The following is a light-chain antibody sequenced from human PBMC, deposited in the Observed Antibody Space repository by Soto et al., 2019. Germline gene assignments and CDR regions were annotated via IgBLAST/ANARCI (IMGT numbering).Light chain of an antibody. CDR2: EDN. V-gene: IGLV6-57*01. J-gene: IGLJ1*01. CDR1: SGSIASNY. CDR3: QSYDSSTHNYV. Sequence: NFMLTQPHSVSESPGKTVTISCTRSSGSIASNYVQWYQQRPGSSPTTVIYEDNQRPSGVPDRFSGSIDSSSNSASLTISGLKTEDEADYYCQSYDSSTHNYVFGTGTKLTVL.